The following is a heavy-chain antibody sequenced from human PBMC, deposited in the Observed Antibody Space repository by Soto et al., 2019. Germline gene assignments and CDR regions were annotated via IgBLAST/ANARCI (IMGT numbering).Heavy chain of an antibody. CDR2: IVPESGAT. CDR1: GYTFTGHY. D-gene: IGHD3-16*01. V-gene: IGHV1-2*02. CDR3: GGGRSWQIVVCY. J-gene: IGHJ4*02. Sequence: GASVKVSCKASGYTFTGHYIHWVRQAPEQGPEWMEEIVPESGATRYAQSFQGTVSMTRDMSITTVYMELNNLSPDDTAVYYCGGGRSWQIVVCYCGQVTPVTVSS.